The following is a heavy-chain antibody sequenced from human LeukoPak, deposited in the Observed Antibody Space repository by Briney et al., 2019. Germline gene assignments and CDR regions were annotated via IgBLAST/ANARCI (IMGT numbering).Heavy chain of an antibody. V-gene: IGHV3-74*01. D-gene: IGHD2/OR15-2a*01. CDR3: VSFYETY. CDR1: GNYW. Sequence: GGSLRLSCAASGNYWMHWVRQAPGKGLVWVSHINSDGSWTSYADSVKGRFTISKDNAKNTVYLQMNSLRAEDTAVYYCVSFYETYWGRGTLATVSS. CDR2: INSDGSWT. J-gene: IGHJ4*02.